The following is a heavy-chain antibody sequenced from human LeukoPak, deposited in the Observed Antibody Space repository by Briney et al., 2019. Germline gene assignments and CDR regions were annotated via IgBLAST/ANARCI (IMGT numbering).Heavy chain of an antibody. CDR3: ARAAYGSGLYYYYYMDV. CDR1: GFTFSNYN. D-gene: IGHD3-10*01. V-gene: IGHV3-48*01. Sequence: GGSLRLSCAASGFTFSNYNMDWVRQAPGKGLEWVSYISSSSSTIHYADSVKGRFTISRDNARNSLYLQMNSLRAEDTAVYYCARAAYGSGLYYYYYMDVWGKGTTVTVSS. CDR2: ISSSSSTI. J-gene: IGHJ6*03.